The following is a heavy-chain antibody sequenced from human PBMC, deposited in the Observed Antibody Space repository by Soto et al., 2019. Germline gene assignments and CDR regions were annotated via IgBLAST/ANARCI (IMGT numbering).Heavy chain of an antibody. Sequence: EVQLVESGGGLVQPGGSLRLSCAATGFTFSTYWMHWVRQGPGKGLVWVSRISTDGSSTTYADSVKGRFTISRDNAKNTLYLQINSLSAGDTAVYYCARATGSNHPFDYWGQGTLVTVSS. CDR1: GFTFSTYW. CDR2: ISTDGSST. D-gene: IGHD2-2*01. CDR3: ARATGSNHPFDY. J-gene: IGHJ4*02. V-gene: IGHV3-74*01.